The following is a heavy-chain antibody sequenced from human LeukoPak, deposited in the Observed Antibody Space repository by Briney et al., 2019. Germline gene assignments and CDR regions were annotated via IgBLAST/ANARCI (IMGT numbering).Heavy chain of an antibody. J-gene: IGHJ5*02. Sequence: GGSLRLSCAASGFTFSDYYMSWIRQAPGKGLEWVSYINSSGSTIYYADSVKGRFTIPRDNAKNSLYLQMNSLRAEDTAVYYCARLRPYYYDSSGYSRGWFDPWGQGTLVTVSS. CDR3: ARLRPYYYDSSGYSRGWFDP. V-gene: IGHV3-11*01. CDR2: INSSGSTI. CDR1: GFTFSDYY. D-gene: IGHD3-22*01.